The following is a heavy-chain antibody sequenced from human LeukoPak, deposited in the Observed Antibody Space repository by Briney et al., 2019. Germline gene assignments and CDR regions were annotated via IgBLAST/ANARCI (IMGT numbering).Heavy chain of an antibody. D-gene: IGHD3-22*01. CDR3: AREEPSYDSSGYYSMYGY. Sequence: SETLSLTCTVSGGSISSYYWSWIRQPPGKGLEWIGRIYTSGSTNYNPSLKSRVTISVDTSKNQFSLKLSSVTAADTAVYYCAREEPSYDSSGYYSMYGYWGQGTLVTVSS. J-gene: IGHJ4*02. V-gene: IGHV4-4*08. CDR2: IYTSGST. CDR1: GGSISSYY.